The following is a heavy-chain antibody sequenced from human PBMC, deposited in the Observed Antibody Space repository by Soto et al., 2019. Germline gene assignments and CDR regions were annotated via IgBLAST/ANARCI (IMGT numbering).Heavy chain of an antibody. CDR2: ISAYNGNT. V-gene: IGHV1-18*01. CDR1: GYTFTSYG. D-gene: IGHD1-26*01. Sequence: GASVKVSCKASGYTFTSYGISWVRQAPGQGLEWMGWISAYNGNTNYAQKLQGRVTMTADTSTSTAYMELRSLRSDDTAVYYCARYHGSYAGHVGWFDPWGQGTLVTVSS. CDR3: ARYHGSYAGHVGWFDP. J-gene: IGHJ5*02.